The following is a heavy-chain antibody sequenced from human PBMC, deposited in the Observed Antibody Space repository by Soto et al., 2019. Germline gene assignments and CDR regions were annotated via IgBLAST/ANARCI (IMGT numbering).Heavy chain of an antibody. Sequence: SQTLSLTCGISGDSVSSNSASWSWIRQSPSRGLEWLGRTFRRSKWFYEYATSVRGQIIINADTSKNQLSLQVSSVIPEDTGVYYCAIDPGYTYGYSFDFWGQGTPVTVSS. J-gene: IGHJ4*02. CDR1: GDSVSSNSAS. CDR3: AIDPGYTYGYSFDF. CDR2: TFRRSKWFY. D-gene: IGHD5-18*01. V-gene: IGHV6-1*01.